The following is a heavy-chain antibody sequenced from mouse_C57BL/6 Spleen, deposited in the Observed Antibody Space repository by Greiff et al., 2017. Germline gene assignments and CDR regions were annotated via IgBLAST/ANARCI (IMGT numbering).Heavy chain of an antibody. CDR3: VRVDYYGYYAMDY. J-gene: IGHJ4*01. CDR2: IRSKSNNYAT. V-gene: IGHV10-1*01. Sequence: DVKLVESGGGLVQPKGSLKLSCAASGFSFNTYAMNWVRQAPGKGLEWVARIRSKSNNYATYYADSVKDRFTISRNDSESMLYLQMNNLKTEDTAMYYCVRVDYYGYYAMDYWGQGTSVTVSS. CDR1: GFSFNTYA. D-gene: IGHD1-1*01.